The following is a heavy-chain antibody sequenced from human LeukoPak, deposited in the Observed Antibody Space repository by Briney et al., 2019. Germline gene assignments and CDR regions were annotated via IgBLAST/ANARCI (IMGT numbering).Heavy chain of an antibody. CDR2: IGSTSSSDSI. CDR3: ARATRNGYDY. D-gene: IGHD5-24*01. CDR1: GLTFNIYG. V-gene: IGHV3-48*04. Sequence: GGSLRLSCAGSGLTFNIYGINWVRQAPGTGLEWVSYIGSTSSSDSIPYADSVRGRFTISRDNAKNSLYLQMNSLRAEDTAVYYCARATRNGYDYWGQGTLVTVSS. J-gene: IGHJ4*02.